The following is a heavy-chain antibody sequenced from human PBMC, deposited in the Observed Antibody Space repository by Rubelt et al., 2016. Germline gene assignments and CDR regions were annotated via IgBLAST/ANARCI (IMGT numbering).Heavy chain of an antibody. V-gene: IGHV7-4-1*02. CDR3: ARGAGYCSSSSCHFEY. Sequence: QAQLVQSGSELKKPGASVKVSCKASGYSFISSAMNWVRQAPGQGLEWMGWINTGNGNPTYAQGFTGRFVFSLDTYVSTAYLQISSLKAEDTAVYYCARGAGYCSSSSCHFEYWGQGTLVTVSS. CDR1: GYSFISSA. D-gene: IGHD2-15*01. CDR2: INTGNGNP. J-gene: IGHJ4*02.